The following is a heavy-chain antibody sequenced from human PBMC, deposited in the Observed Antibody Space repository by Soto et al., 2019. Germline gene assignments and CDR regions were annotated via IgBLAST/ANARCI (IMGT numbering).Heavy chain of an antibody. D-gene: IGHD6-13*01. V-gene: IGHV4-59*01. CDR1: GGSISSYY. J-gene: IGHJ6*02. Sequence: QVQLQESGPGLVKPSETLSLTCTVSGGSISSYYWSWIRQPPGKGLEWIGYIYYSGSTNYNPSLKSRVTISVDTSKNQFSLKLSSVTAADTAVYYCARDEYSSSWSSPKYGMDVWGQGTTVTVSS. CDR3: ARDEYSSSWSSPKYGMDV. CDR2: IYYSGST.